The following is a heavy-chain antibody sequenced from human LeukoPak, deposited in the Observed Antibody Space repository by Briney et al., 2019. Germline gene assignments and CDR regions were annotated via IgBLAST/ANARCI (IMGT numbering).Heavy chain of an antibody. V-gene: IGHV3-9*01. J-gene: IGHJ4*02. CDR3: ARDLDYGSGKGYEDY. D-gene: IGHD3-10*01. CDR2: ISWNSGSI. Sequence: GRSLRLSCAASGFTFDDYVMHWVRQAPGKGLEWVSGISWNSGSIGYADSVKGRFTISRDNAKNSLYLQMNSLRAEDTAVYYCARDLDYGSGKGYEDYWGQGTLVTVSS. CDR1: GFTFDDYV.